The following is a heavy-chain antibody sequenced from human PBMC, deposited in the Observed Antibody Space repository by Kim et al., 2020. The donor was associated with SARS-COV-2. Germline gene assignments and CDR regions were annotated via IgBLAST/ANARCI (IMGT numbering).Heavy chain of an antibody. V-gene: IGHV3-21*01. J-gene: IGHJ4*02. Sequence: GGSLRLSCAASGFPFNAYTMNWVRQVPGKGLEWVSSISSTSSYIYYADSVKGRFTITRDNDKNSVYLHLNGLRADDTALYYCARGTTVTTFDYWGQGTLVTVSS. CDR3: ARGTTVTTFDY. D-gene: IGHD4-17*01. CDR1: GFPFNAYT. CDR2: ISSTSSYI.